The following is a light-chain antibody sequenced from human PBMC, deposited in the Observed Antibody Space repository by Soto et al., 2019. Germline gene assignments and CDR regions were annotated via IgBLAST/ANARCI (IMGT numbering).Light chain of an antibody. V-gene: IGLV4-69*01. CDR3: QTWGSGIHVV. CDR1: SEYSSFA. CDR2: VNSDGSH. J-gene: IGLJ2*01. Sequence: QPVLTQSPSASASLGASVKLTCTLSSEYSSFAIAWHQQQPEKGPRYLMKVNSDGSHTKGDGIPDRFSGSRSGAERYLTISRLQSEDEADYYCQTWGSGIHVVFGGGTKLTVL.